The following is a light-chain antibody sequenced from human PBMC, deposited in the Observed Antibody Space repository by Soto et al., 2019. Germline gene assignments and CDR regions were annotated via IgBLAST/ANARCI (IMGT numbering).Light chain of an antibody. CDR3: AGWDDSLNGV. CDR2: SDN. CDR1: NSNIGRHT. V-gene: IGLV1-44*01. Sequence: QSVLTQPPSASRTPGQRVTISCSGSNSNIGRHTVNWYQQFPGTAPKLLIHSDNQRPSGVPDRFSGSKSGTSASLAISGLQSEDEADYYCAGWDDSLNGVFGGGTQLTVL. J-gene: IGLJ2*01.